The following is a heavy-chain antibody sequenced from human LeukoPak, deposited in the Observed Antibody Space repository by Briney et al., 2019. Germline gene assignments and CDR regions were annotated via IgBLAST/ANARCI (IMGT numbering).Heavy chain of an antibody. CDR3: AREAYMIDILTGYYIDY. V-gene: IGHV3-30*03. J-gene: IGHJ4*02. CDR1: GFTFSDYY. CDR2: ISYDGSNK. Sequence: GGSLRLSCAASGFTFSDYYMSWIRQDPGKGLEWVAVISYDGSNKYYADSVKGRFTISRDNSKNTLYLQMNSLRAEDTAVYYCAREAYMIDILTGYYIDYWGQGTLVTVSS. D-gene: IGHD3-9*01.